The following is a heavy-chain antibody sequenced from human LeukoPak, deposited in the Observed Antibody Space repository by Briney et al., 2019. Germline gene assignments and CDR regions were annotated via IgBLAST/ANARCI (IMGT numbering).Heavy chain of an antibody. CDR1: GFTFSNDN. J-gene: IGHJ3*02. CDR3: ARGRSITLLRGVAMSDGFDI. CDR2: TDTSGRYV. V-gene: IGHV3-21*06. Sequence: GGSLRLSCAASGFTFSNDNMNWVRQAPGKGLEWVSFTDTSGRYVYYGDSVKGRFTISRDNAKNLLFLQMNGLRAEDTALYYCARGRSITLLRGVAMSDGFDIWGQGAMVAVSS. D-gene: IGHD3-10*01.